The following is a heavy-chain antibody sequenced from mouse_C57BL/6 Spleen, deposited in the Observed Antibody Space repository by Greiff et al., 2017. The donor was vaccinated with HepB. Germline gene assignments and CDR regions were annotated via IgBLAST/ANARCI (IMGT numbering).Heavy chain of an antibody. Sequence: QVQLKQPGAELVKPGASVKMSCKASGYTFTSYWITWVRQRPGQGPEWIGDICPVSGSTNYNEKFKSKSTLTIETSSNTAYMQLSSLPSEDSAVYDCARFDTSDYWGQGTTLTVSS. V-gene: IGHV1-55*01. J-gene: IGHJ2*01. CDR3: ARFDTSDY. CDR1: GYTFTSYW. CDR2: ICPVSGST.